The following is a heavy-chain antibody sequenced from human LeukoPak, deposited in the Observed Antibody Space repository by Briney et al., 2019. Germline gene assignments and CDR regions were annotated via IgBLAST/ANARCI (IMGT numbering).Heavy chain of an antibody. CDR3: AKGSYYDSSGSFYFDY. J-gene: IGHJ4*02. V-gene: IGHV3-23*01. D-gene: IGHD3-22*01. CDR2: ISGSGDNT. Sequence: GGSLRLSCAASGFAFSDSWMTWIRQAPGKGLEWVSGISGSGDNTYYADSVKGRFTISRDNSKNTLYVQVNSLGTEDTAAYYCAKGSYYDSSGSFYFDYWGQGTLVTVSS. CDR1: GFAFSDSW.